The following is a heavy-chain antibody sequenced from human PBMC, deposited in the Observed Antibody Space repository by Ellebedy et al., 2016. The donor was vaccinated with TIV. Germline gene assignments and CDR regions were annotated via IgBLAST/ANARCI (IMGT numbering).Heavy chain of an antibody. CDR3: ARGGSSGSSDY. CDR2: ISSDGSNK. J-gene: IGHJ4*02. D-gene: IGHD3-10*01. V-gene: IGHV3-30*03. Sequence: GGSLRLXCAASGFTFRSHGIYWVRQAPGKGLEWVAVISSDGSNKYYADSVKGRFTISRDNSKNTLYLQMNSVRTDDMAVYYCARGGSSGSSDYWGQGTLVTVSS. CDR1: GFTFRSHG.